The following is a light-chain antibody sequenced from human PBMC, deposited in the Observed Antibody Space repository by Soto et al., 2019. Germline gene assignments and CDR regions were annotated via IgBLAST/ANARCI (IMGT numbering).Light chain of an antibody. J-gene: IGLJ3*02. V-gene: IGLV1-44*01. CDR2: SDD. CDR3: AAWDDTLDAQV. CDR1: SSNIGSNT. Sequence: QSVLSQPPSASGTPGQRVTISCSGSSSNIGSNTVNWYQQLPGTAPKLLIYSDDQRPSGVPGRFSGSKSGTSVSLAISGLRSDDEATYYCAAWDDTLDAQVFGGGTQLTVL.